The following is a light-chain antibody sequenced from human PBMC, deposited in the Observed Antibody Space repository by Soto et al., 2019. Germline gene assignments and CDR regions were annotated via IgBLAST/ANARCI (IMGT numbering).Light chain of an antibody. J-gene: IGKJ1*01. V-gene: IGKV3-20*01. CDR3: QDYGTSAPWT. Sequence: VLTQSPGTLSLSPGERTTLSCRASQNIRGNELAWYQQEPGQPPRLLIYRGSSRAPGIPDRFSGRGSGTEFTLTISRLEPEDFAVYYCQDYGTSAPWTFGKGTRVEIK. CDR1: QNIRGNE. CDR2: RGS.